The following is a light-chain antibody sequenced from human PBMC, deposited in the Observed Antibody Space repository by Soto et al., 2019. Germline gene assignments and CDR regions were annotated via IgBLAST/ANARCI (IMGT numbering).Light chain of an antibody. J-gene: IGLJ1*01. Sequence: QSVLTQPPSASGSPGQSVAISCTGTSSDVGGYNYVSWYQQHPGKAPKLIIYDVNKRPSGVPDRFSGSKSGNTASLTVSGLQAEDEADYYCSSYAGSSNVFGTGTTVTVL. CDR3: SSYAGSSNV. V-gene: IGLV2-8*01. CDR2: DVN. CDR1: SSDVGGYNY.